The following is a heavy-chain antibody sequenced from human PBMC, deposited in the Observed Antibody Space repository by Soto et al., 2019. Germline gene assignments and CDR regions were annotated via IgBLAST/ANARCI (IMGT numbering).Heavy chain of an antibody. J-gene: IGHJ4*02. CDR3: AHSGLGIAVPTTPRNFDY. CDR1: GFSLSTSGVG. V-gene: IGHV2-5*01. CDR2: IYWNDDK. D-gene: IGHD6-19*01. Sequence: SGPTLVNPTQTLTLTCTFSGFSLSTSGVGVGRIRQPPGKALEWLALIYWNDDKRYSPSLKSRLTITKDTSKNQVVLTMTNMDPVDTATYYCAHSGLGIAVPTTPRNFDYWGQGTLVTVSS.